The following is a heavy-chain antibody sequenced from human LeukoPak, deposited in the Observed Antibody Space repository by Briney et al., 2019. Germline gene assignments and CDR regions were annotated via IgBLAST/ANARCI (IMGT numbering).Heavy chain of an antibody. CDR2: ISGSGGST. CDR1: GFTFSSYG. V-gene: IGHV3-23*01. CDR3: AELGITMIGGV. J-gene: IGHJ6*04. D-gene: IGHD3-10*02. Sequence: GGSLRLSCAASGFTFSSYGMSWVRQAPGKGLERVSAISGSGGSTYYTDSVKGRFTISRDNSKHTVSLQMNSLRAEDTAVYYCAELGITMIGGVWGKGTTVTISS.